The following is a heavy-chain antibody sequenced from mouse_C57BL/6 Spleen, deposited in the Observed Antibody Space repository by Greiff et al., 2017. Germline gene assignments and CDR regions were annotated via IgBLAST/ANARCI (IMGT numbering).Heavy chain of an antibody. CDR3: AMTGGYYAMDY. V-gene: IGHV1-82*01. CDR2: IYPGDGDT. CDR1: GYAFSSSW. Sequence: QVQLQQSGPELVKPGASVKISCKASGYAFSSSWMNWVKQRPGKGLEWIGRIYPGDGDTNYNGKFKGKATLTADKSSSTAYMQLSSLTSEDSAVYFCAMTGGYYAMDYWGQGTSVTVSS. J-gene: IGHJ4*01.